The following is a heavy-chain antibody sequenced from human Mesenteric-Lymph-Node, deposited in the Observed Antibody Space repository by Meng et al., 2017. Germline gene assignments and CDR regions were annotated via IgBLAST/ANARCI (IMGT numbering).Heavy chain of an antibody. CDR1: GGSVSSGSYY. V-gene: IGHV4-61*01. CDR3: ARSTGTTYYFDY. CDR2: IYYSGST. Sequence: QVQLTESWPGLGSLSETRSHTCTVSGGSVSSGSYYWSWIRQPPGKGLEWIGYIYYSGSTNYNPSLKSRVTISVDTSKNQFSLKLSSVTAADTAVYYCARSTGTTYYFDYWGQGTLVTVSS. J-gene: IGHJ4*02. D-gene: IGHD1-7*01.